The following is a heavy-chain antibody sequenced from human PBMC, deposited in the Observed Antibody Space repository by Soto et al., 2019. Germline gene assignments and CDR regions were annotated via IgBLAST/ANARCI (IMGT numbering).Heavy chain of an antibody. CDR2: SGGSGGST. CDR3: AKAVPVTNNY. V-gene: IGHV3-23*01. J-gene: IGHJ4*02. Sequence: SLRLSCVASGFTFSSYAMSWVRQAPGKGLEWVSASGGSGGSTYYADSVKGRFTISRDNSKNTLYLQMNSLRAEDTAVYYCAKAVPVTNNYWGQGTLVTVAS. D-gene: IGHD4-17*01. CDR1: GFTFSSYA.